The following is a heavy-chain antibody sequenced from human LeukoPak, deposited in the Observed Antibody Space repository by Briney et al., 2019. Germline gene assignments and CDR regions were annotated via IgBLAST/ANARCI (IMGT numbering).Heavy chain of an antibody. D-gene: IGHD3-9*01. V-gene: IGHV1-8*01. CDR3: ARGLRYFDPGLPPPN. J-gene: IGHJ4*02. CDR2: MNPNSGNT. Sequence: ASVKVPCKASGYTFTSYDINWVRQATGQGLEWMGWMNPNSGNTGYAQKFQGRVTMTRNTSISTAYMGLSSLRSEDTAVYYCARGLRYFDPGLPPPNWGQGTLVTVSS. CDR1: GYTFTSYD.